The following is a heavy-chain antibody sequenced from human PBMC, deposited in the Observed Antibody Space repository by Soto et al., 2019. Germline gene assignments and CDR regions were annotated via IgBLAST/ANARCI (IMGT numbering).Heavy chain of an antibody. CDR1: GYTFTSYG. D-gene: IGHD2-15*01. CDR2: ISAYNGNT. CDR3: ARVRGGGSFNWFDP. V-gene: IGHV1-18*01. J-gene: IGHJ5*02. Sequence: ASVKVSCKASGYTFTSYGVSWVRQAPGQGLEWMGWISAYNGNTNYAQKLQGRVTMTTDTSTSTAYMELRSLRSDDTAVYYCARVRGGGSFNWFDPWGQGTLVTVSS.